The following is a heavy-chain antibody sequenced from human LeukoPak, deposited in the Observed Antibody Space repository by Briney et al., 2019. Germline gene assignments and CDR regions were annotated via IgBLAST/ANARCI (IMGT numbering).Heavy chain of an antibody. CDR2: ISYAGSNI. CDR1: GFSFRNYG. J-gene: IGHJ3*02. V-gene: IGHV3-30*03. Sequence: GGSLRLSCAASGFSFRNYGMHWVRQAPGKGLEWVAVISYAGSNIAYADSVKGRFTISRDNSKNTLYLQMNSLRAEDTAVYYCARDRRGSSWYVHDAFDIWGQGTMVTVSS. D-gene: IGHD6-13*01. CDR3: ARDRRGSSWYVHDAFDI.